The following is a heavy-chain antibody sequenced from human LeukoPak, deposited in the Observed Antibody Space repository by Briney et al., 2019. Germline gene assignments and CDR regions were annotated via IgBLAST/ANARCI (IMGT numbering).Heavy chain of an antibody. CDR2: IYPGDSDT. CDR1: GYTFTSYW. D-gene: IGHD7-27*01. Sequence: KVSCKASGYTFTSYWIGWVRQMPGKGLEWMGIIYPGDSDTRYSPSFQGQVTISADKSISTAYLQWSSLKASDTAMYYCARLEGPQLGILVFDYWGQGTLVTVSS. J-gene: IGHJ4*02. CDR3: ARLEGPQLGILVFDY. V-gene: IGHV5-51*01.